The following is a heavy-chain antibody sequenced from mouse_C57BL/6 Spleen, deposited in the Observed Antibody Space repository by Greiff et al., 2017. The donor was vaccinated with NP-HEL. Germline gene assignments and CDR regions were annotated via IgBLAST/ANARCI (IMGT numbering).Heavy chain of an antibody. CDR1: GYTLTSYW. CDR3: AREDGFDY. V-gene: IGHV1-7*01. Sequence: VQLQQAGAELAKPGASVKLSGKASGYTLTSYWMHGVKQRPGQGLEWIGYINPSSGYTKYNQKFKDKATLTADKSSSTAYMQLSSLTYEDSAVYYCAREDGFDYWGQGTTLTVSS. D-gene: IGHD2-3*01. CDR2: INPSSGYT. J-gene: IGHJ2*01.